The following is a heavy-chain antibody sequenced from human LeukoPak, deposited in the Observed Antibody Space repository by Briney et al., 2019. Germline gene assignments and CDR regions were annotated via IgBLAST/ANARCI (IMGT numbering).Heavy chain of an antibody. CDR2: INHSGST. J-gene: IGHJ4*02. CDR1: GGSFSGYH. CDR3: ARAGVRYDSSGYSAGQFDY. V-gene: IGHV4-34*01. D-gene: IGHD3-22*01. Sequence: SETLSLTCAVYGGSFSGYHWSWIRQPPGKGLEWIGEINHSGSTNYNPSLKSRVTISVDTSKNQFSLKLSSVTAADTAVYYCARAGVRYDSSGYSAGQFDYWGQGTLVTVSS.